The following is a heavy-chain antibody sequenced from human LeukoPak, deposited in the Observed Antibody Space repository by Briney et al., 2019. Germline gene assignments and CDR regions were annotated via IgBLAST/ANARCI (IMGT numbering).Heavy chain of an antibody. CDR3: ARDEQRYSSSDY. CDR2: IYSGGST. CDR1: GFTVSSNY. V-gene: IGHV3-53*01. Sequence: PGGSLGLSXAASGFTVSSNYMSWVRQAPGKGLEWVSVIYSGGSTYYADSVKGRFTISRDNSKNTLYLQMNSLRAEDTAVYYCARDEQRYSSSDYWGQGTLVTVSS. D-gene: IGHD6-25*01. J-gene: IGHJ4*02.